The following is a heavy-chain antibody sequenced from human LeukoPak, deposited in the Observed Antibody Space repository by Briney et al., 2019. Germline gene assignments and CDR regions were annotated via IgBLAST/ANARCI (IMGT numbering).Heavy chain of an antibody. J-gene: IGHJ4*02. CDR2: ISSRGDST. CDR3: VKGPRPDITVAHTVEN. D-gene: IGHD6-19*01. CDR1: GFIFSNYA. Sequence: GGSLILSCAASGFIFSNYAMSWVRQIPGRGLEWVSTISSRGDSTYVADSVKGRFTISRDNSKNSLYLQMNTVRAEDAAVYYCVKGPRPDITVAHTVENWGQGTLVTVSS. V-gene: IGHV3-23*01.